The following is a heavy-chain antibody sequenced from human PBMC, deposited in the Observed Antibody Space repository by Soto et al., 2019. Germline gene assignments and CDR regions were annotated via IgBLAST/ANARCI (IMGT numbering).Heavy chain of an antibody. CDR2: ITSSSSYI. V-gene: IGHV3-21*01. J-gene: IGHJ4*02. D-gene: IGHD3-22*01. CDR1: GFTFSLYS. Sequence: GGSLRLSCAASGFTFSLYSMIWVRQAPGRGLEWVASITSSSSYIYYEDSLKGRFTISRDNAKNSLFLQLDSLRAEDTAVYFCVRARSTDSRPDYWGQGTLVTVSS. CDR3: VRARSTDSRPDY.